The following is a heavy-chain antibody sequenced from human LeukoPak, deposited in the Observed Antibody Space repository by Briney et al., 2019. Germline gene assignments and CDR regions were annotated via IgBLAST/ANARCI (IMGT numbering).Heavy chain of an antibody. J-gene: IGHJ6*03. CDR2: IYYSGST. V-gene: IGHV4-39*07. Sequence: SETLSLTCTVSGGSISSSSYYWGWIRQPPGKGLEWIGSIYYSGSTYYNPSLKSRVTMSADTSKNQFSLKLSSVTAADTAVYYCARDRESLAVAGIERGAYYYYYMDVWGKGTTVTISS. D-gene: IGHD6-19*01. CDR3: ARDRESLAVAGIERGAYYYYYMDV. CDR1: GGSISSSSYY.